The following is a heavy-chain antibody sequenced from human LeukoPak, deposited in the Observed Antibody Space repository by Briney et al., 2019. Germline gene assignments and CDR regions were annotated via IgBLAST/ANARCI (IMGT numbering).Heavy chain of an antibody. J-gene: IGHJ4*02. V-gene: IGHV4-59*01. CDR3: ASMRASTRAAAGNDY. D-gene: IGHD6-13*01. Sequence: SETLSLTCTVSGGSINPYYWSWIRQPPGKGLEWIGYIYYSGSTNYNPSLKSRVTISLDTSKNQFSLKLSSVTAADTAVYAGASMRASTRAAAGNDYWGQGTLVTVSS. CDR1: GGSINPYY. CDR2: IYYSGST.